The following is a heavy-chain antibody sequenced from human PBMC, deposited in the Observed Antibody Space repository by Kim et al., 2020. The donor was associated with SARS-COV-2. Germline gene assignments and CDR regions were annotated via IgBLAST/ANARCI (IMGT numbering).Heavy chain of an antibody. V-gene: IGHV3-11*01. Sequence: NTVYYADSLRGRFNISRDNAKNSLYLQVNDLRGDDTALYFCARGRSSGWADWGQGALVTVSS. J-gene: IGHJ4*02. D-gene: IGHD6-19*01. CDR2: NTV. CDR3: ARGRSSGWAD.